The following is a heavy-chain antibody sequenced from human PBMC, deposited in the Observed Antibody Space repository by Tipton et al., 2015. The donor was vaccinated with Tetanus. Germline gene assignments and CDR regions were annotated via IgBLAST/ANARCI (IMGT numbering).Heavy chain of an antibody. Sequence: QSGPEVKKPGSSVKVSCKASGGTFSSYAISWVRQAPGQGLEWMGGIIPIFGTANYAQKFQGRVTITADESTSTAYMELSSLRSEDTAVYYCARVIAVAGIRPSLVYYYGMDVWGQGTTVTVSS. CDR1: GGTFSSYA. CDR3: ARVIAVAGIRPSLVYYYGMDV. V-gene: IGHV1-69*01. D-gene: IGHD6-19*01. CDR2: IIPIFGTA. J-gene: IGHJ6*02.